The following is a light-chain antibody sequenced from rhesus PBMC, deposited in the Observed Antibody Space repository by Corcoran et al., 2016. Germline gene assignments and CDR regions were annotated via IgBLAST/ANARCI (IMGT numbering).Light chain of an antibody. V-gene: IGKV1-69*01. Sequence: DIQMTQSPSSLSASVGDRVTITCRASQGISNWLAWYQQKPGKAPKRLINGASNLETGVPSRFSGSGSGTEFTLTISSLQPEDIATYYCQQHDNSPWTFGQGTKVEIK. CDR1: QGISNW. CDR2: GAS. CDR3: QQHDNSPWT. J-gene: IGKJ1*01.